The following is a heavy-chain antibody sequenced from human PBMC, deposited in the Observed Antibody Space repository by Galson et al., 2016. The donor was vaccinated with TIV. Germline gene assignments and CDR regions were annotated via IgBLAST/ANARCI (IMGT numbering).Heavy chain of an antibody. V-gene: IGHV3-21*04. D-gene: IGHD2-2*02. J-gene: IGHJ4*02. CDR1: GFSFSNSA. CDR2: ISGVNDGR. CDR3: ARDCSSTNCYTDPIYFDS. Sequence: SLRLSCAASGFSFSNSAMYWVRQAPGKGLEWVSSISGVNDGRNYADSVKGRFTISRDNAKSSLYLQMNSLRVEDTAVHYCARDCSSTNCYTDPIYFDSWGQGALVTVSS.